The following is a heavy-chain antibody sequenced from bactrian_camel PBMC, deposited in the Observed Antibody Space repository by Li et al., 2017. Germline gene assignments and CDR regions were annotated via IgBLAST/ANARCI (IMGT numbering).Heavy chain of an antibody. J-gene: IGHJ4*01. CDR1: GYSYSNYC. CDR3: AADDPWENDCGQYRY. Sequence: HVQLVESGGSSVQAGGSLRLTCEPTGYSYSNYCMAWFRQVVGEEREWVANIDPQGRTFHADFVKGRFTISKDNANNTLWLQMTSLQPEDTALYLCAADDPWENDCGQYRYWGQGTQVTVS. CDR2: IDPQGRT. V-gene: IGHV3-3*01.